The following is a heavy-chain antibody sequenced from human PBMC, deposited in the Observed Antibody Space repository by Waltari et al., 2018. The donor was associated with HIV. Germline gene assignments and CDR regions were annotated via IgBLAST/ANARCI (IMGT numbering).Heavy chain of an antibody. V-gene: IGHV3-21*04. Sequence: VHLVESGGGPVQPRGSLRLTCTAYGFDLKDYSMRWVRQAPGKGLEWISSSDSANKSECYGVAVRGRFTIARDNANNLLFVTLNNVRLEDSATYYCAIEGHYYVVWNAKTVYFALDSWGPGTAVIVSS. J-gene: IGHJ6*02. CDR2: SDSANKSE. D-gene: IGHD3-16*01. CDR3: AIEGHYYVVWNAKTVYFALDS. CDR1: GFDLKDYS.